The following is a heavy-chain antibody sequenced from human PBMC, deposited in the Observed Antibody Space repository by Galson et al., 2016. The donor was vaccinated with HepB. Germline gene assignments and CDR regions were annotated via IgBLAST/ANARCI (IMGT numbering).Heavy chain of an antibody. J-gene: IGHJ4*02. CDR3: VRDRRLQGLDY. CDR1: GDSITSGGYY. D-gene: IGHD5-24*01. V-gene: IGHV4-31*03. Sequence: TLSLTCTVSGDSITSGGYYWSWVRQHPGKGLEWIGYIYNSGSANYNPSLKSRLSMSVDTSKNQFSLKLNPLAAADTAIYYCVRDRRLQGLDYWGQGTLVTVSS. CDR2: IYNSGSA.